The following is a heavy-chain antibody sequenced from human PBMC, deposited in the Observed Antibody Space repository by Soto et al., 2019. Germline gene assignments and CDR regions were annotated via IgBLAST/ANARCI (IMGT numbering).Heavy chain of an antibody. CDR3: ARGSPSYYYGSGSYQHDY. J-gene: IGHJ4*02. CDR1: NASISEDA. V-gene: IGHV4-59*01. CDR2: IYYSGST. D-gene: IGHD3-10*01. Sequence: TLSPTWNVSNASISEDAWSWIREPPSNVMQRIGYIYYSGSTNYNPSLKSRVTISVDTSKNQFSLKLSSVTAADTAVYYCARGSPSYYYGSGSYQHDYWGQGTLVTDSS.